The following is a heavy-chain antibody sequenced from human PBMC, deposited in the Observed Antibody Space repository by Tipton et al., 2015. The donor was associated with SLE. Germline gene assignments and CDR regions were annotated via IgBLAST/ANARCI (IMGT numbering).Heavy chain of an antibody. Sequence: SLRLSCAASGFTFSSYAMSWVRQAPGKGLEWVSAISGSGGSTYYADSVKGRFTISRDNSKNTLYLQMNSLRAEDTAVYYCARRAAAGIRGKGYYCYGMDGRGQGTTATVSS. CDR1: GFTFSSYA. CDR2: ISGSGGST. CDR3: ARRAAAGIRGKGYYCYGMDG. J-gene: IGHJ6*02. D-gene: IGHD6-13*01. V-gene: IGHV3-23*01.